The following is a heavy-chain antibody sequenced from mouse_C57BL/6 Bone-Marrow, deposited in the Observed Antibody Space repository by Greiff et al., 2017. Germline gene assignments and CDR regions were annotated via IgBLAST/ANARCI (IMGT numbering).Heavy chain of an antibody. CDR3: ARRRWLLYAMDY. D-gene: IGHD2-3*01. J-gene: IGHJ4*01. V-gene: IGHV5-9*01. CDR2: ISGGGGNT. Sequence: DVHLVESGGGLVKPGGSLKLSCAASGFTFSSYTMSWVRQTPEKRLEWVATISGGGGNTYYPDSVKGRFTISRDNAKNTLYLQMSSLRSEDTALYYCARRRWLLYAMDYWGQGTSVTVSS. CDR1: GFTFSSYT.